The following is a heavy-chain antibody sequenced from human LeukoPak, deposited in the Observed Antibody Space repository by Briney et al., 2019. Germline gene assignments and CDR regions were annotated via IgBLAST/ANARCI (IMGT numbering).Heavy chain of an antibody. CDR3: ARTRGEVRGVPIDP. CDR1: GYTFTSYY. CDR2: INPSGGST. V-gene: IGHV1-46*01. J-gene: IGHJ5*02. Sequence: GASVKVSCKASGYTFTSYYMHWVRQAPGQGLEWMGIINPSGGSTSYAQKFQGRVTITADESTSTAYMELSSLRSEDTAVYYCARTRGEVRGVPIDPWGQGTLVTVSS. D-gene: IGHD3-10*01.